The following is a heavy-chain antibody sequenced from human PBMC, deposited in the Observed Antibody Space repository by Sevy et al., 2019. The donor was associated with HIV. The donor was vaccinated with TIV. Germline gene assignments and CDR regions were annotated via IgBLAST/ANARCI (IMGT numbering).Heavy chain of an antibody. CDR1: GYTFTGYY. J-gene: IGHJ3*02. Sequence: ASVKVSCKASGYTFTGYYMHWVRQAPGQGLEWMGRINPNSGGTNYAQKFQGRVTMTRDTSFSTAYMELSRLRSDDTAVYYCARVSVTMVRGVIISGSSDAFDIWGQGTMVTVSS. CDR3: ARVSVTMVRGVIISGSSDAFDI. CDR2: INPNSGGT. V-gene: IGHV1-2*06. D-gene: IGHD3-10*01.